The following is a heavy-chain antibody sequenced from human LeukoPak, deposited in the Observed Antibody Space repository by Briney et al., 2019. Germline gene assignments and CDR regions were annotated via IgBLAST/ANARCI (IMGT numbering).Heavy chain of an antibody. Sequence: GGSLRLSCAASGFSVSSNYMSWVRQAPGKGLEWVSFIYSGGSTYYPDSVKGRFTFSRDNSKNMLYPQMNSQRAEDTAVYYCAKESHYDSGAYYVDYWGQGTLVTVSS. D-gene: IGHD3-10*01. CDR3: AKESHYDSGAYYVDY. J-gene: IGHJ4*02. CDR2: IYSGGST. V-gene: IGHV3-53*01. CDR1: GFSVSSNY.